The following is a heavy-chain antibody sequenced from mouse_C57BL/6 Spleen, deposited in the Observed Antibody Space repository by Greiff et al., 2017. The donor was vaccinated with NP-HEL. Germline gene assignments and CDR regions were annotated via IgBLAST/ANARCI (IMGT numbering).Heavy chain of an antibody. V-gene: IGHV1-76*01. CDR3: ARIYYGSSYAMDY. CDR1: GYTFTDYY. J-gene: IGHJ4*01. CDR2: IYPGSGNT. Sequence: QVHVKQSGAELVRPGASVKLSCKASGYTFTDYYINWVKQRPGQGLEWIARIYPGSGNTYYNEKFKGKATLTAEKSSSTAYMQLSSLTSEDSAVYFCARIYYGSSYAMDYWGQGTSVTVSS. D-gene: IGHD1-1*01.